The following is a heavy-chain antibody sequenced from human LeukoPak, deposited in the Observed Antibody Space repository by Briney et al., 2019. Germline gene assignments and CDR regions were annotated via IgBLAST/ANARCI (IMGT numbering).Heavy chain of an antibody. CDR1: GGTFSSYA. CDR3: ATFYCSSTSCYTPGAFDI. CDR2: IIPISGTA. J-gene: IGHJ3*02. V-gene: IGHV1-69*05. D-gene: IGHD2-2*02. Sequence: SVEVSCKASGGTFSSYAISWVRQAPGQGLEWMGGIIPISGTANYAQKFQGRVTITTDESTSTAYMELSSLRSEDTAVYYCATFYCSSTSCYTPGAFDIWGQGTMVTVSS.